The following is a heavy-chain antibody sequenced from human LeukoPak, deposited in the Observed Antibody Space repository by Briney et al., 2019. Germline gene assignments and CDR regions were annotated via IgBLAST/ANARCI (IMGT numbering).Heavy chain of an antibody. Sequence: ASVKVSCKTSGYTFANYDITWVRQAPGRGLEWMGWMNPYSTNTGYARQFQGRVTMTRNTSISTAYMELSSLRSEDTAVYYCAGTLRYFDWFTNYYYGMDVWGQGTTVTVSS. CDR3: AGTLRYFDWFTNYYYGMDV. J-gene: IGHJ6*02. V-gene: IGHV1-8*01. CDR1: GYTFANYD. CDR2: MNPYSTNT. D-gene: IGHD3-9*01.